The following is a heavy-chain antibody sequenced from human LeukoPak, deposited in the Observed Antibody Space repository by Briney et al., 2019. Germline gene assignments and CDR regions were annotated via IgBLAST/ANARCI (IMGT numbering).Heavy chain of an antibody. CDR2: IYYSGST. CDR1: GGSISSGDYY. J-gene: IGHJ5*02. V-gene: IGHV4-30-4*01. Sequence: SQTLSLTCTVSGGSISSGDYYWSWIRQPPGTGLEWIGYIYYSGSTNYNPSLKSRVTISVDTSKNQFSLKLSSVTAADTAVYYCAREMGNGGWTSYNWSDPWGQGTLVTVSS. D-gene: IGHD6-19*01. CDR3: AREMGNGGWTSYNWSDP.